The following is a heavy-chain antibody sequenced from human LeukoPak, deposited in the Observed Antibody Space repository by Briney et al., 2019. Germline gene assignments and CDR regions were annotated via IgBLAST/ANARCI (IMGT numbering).Heavy chain of an antibody. J-gene: IGHJ6*02. D-gene: IGHD2-15*01. CDR2: ISYDGSNK. CDR3: ARDFKVVVAATPDYYYYGMDV. Sequence: GGSLRLSCAASGFTFSSYAMHWVRQAPGKGLEWVAVISYDGSNKYYADSVKGRFTISRDNSKNTLYLQMNSLRAEDTAVYYCARDFKVVVAATPDYYYYGMDVWGQGTTVTVSS. V-gene: IGHV3-30-3*01. CDR1: GFTFSSYA.